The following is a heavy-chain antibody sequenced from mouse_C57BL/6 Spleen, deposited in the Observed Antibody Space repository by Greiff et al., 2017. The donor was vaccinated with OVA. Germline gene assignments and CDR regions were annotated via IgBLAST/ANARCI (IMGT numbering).Heavy chain of an antibody. J-gene: IGHJ2*01. D-gene: IGHD1-1*01. CDR2: IDPSDSYT. CDR1: GYTFTSYW. V-gene: IGHV1-69*01. Sequence: QVQLQQPGAELVMPGASVKLSCKASGYTFTSYWMHWVKQSPGQGLEWIGEIDPSDSYTNYNQKFKGKSTLTVDKSSSTAYMQLSSLTSEDSAVYYCARKNPITTVVADYWGQGTTLTVSS. CDR3: ARKNPITTVVADY.